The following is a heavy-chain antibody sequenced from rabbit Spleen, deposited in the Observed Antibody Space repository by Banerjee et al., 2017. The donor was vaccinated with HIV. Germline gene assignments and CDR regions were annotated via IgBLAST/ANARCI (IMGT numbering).Heavy chain of an antibody. CDR2: IDAGSSGFT. J-gene: IGHJ6*01. V-gene: IGHV1S40*01. CDR1: GVSFSISSY. D-gene: IGHD1-1*01. CDR3: ARDTSSSFSSYGMDL. Sequence: QSLEESGGDLVKPGASLTLTCTASGVSFSISSYMCWVRQAPGKGLEWTACIDAGSSGFTYFATWAKGRFTCSKTSSTTVTLQMTRLTAADTATYFCARDTSSSFSSYGMDLWGPGTLVTVS.